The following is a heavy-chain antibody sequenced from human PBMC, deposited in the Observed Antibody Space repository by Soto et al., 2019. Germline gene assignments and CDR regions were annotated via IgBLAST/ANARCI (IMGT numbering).Heavy chain of an antibody. D-gene: IGHD3-10*01. Sequence: QVQLVESGGGVVQPGRSLRLSCAASGFTFSSYGMHWVRQAPGKGLEWVAVIWYDGSNKYYADSVKGRFTISRDNSKNTLYLQMNSLRAEDTAVYYCAGPHGSGAFDYWGQGTLVTVSS. CDR1: GFTFSSYG. V-gene: IGHV3-33*01. CDR2: IWYDGSNK. J-gene: IGHJ4*02. CDR3: AGPHGSGAFDY.